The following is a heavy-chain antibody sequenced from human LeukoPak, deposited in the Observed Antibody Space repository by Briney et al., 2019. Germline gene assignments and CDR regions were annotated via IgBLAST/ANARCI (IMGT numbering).Heavy chain of an antibody. D-gene: IGHD3-10*01. CDR1: GFTFSSYD. V-gene: IGHV3-23*01. J-gene: IGHJ4*02. Sequence: GGSLRLSCVVSGFTFSSYDMSWVRQAPGKGLEWVSGISGSGGDTYYADSVKGRFTVSRDNSKNTLYLQMNSLRPEDTAVYYCAKDYKSLDDWGQGTLVIVSS. CDR3: AKDYKSLDD. CDR2: ISGSGGDT.